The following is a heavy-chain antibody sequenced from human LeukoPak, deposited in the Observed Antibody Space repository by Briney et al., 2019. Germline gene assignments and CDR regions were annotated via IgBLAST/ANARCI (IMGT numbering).Heavy chain of an antibody. J-gene: IGHJ4*02. CDR3: SKELSAGLRYFDWVYGLDY. Sequence: SRESRRLSCAASGFILTSYGMHCVRPPPGKGLEWVAFIRNEGSNKYYSDSVKGRFTISRDNSKNTRYLQMNSLRADDTAVYFCSKELSAGLRYFDWVYGLDYWGQGTLVTVSS. D-gene: IGHD3-9*01. CDR1: GFILTSYG. CDR2: IRNEGSNK. V-gene: IGHV3-30*02.